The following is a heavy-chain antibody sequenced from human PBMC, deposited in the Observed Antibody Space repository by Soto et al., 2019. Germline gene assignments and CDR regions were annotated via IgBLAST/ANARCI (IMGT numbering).Heavy chain of an antibody. J-gene: IGHJ5*02. CDR3: ATCSVGTVRSSGWCNWFDP. D-gene: IGHD6-19*01. CDR2: IRVGGGDT. CDR1: GFTFSSSA. Sequence: EVRLLESGGGLAQPGGSLRLSCAASGFTFSSSAMNWVRQAPGKGLEWVSSIRVGGGDTFYADSVRGRFTVSRDISRNALYLRMSSPSAADTAIYSCATCSVGTVRSSGWCNWFDPWGQGTLVTVSS. V-gene: IGHV3-23*01.